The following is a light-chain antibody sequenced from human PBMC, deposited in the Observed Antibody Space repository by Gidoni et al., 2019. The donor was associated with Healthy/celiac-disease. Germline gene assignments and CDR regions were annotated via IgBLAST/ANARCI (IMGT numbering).Light chain of an antibody. CDR1: QSVSSSY. V-gene: IGKV3-20*01. CDR2: GAS. CDR3: QQYGSSPWT. Sequence: EIVLTQSPGTLSLSPGESATLSFRASQSVSSSYLAWYQQKPGQAPRLLIYGASSRATGIPDRFSGSGSGTDFTLTISRLEPEDFAVYYCQQYGSSPWTFGQGTKVEIK. J-gene: IGKJ1*01.